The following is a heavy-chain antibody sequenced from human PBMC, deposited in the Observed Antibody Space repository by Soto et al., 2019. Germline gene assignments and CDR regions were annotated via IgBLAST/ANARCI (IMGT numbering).Heavy chain of an antibody. J-gene: IGHJ4*02. V-gene: IGHV3-9*01. CDR2: ISWNSGSI. D-gene: IGHD6-13*01. Sequence: GGSLRLSCAASGFTFADYAIHWVRQVPGKGLEWVSGISWNSGSIVYADSVKGRFTISRDNARNSVSLQMNSLRPEDTAVYYCAKDGSSAGSLYWHGHWGQGTLVTVSS. CDR3: AKDGSSAGSLYWHGH. CDR1: GFTFADYA.